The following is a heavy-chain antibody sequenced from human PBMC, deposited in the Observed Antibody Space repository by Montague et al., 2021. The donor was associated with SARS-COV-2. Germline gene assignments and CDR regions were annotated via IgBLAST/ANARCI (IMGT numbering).Heavy chain of an antibody. J-gene: IGHJ6*02. D-gene: IGHD6-19*01. Sequence: SETLSLTCTVSGGSISSYYWSWIRQPAGKGLEWIGRIYTSGSTNYNPSLKSRVTMSVDTSKNQFSLKLSSVTAADMAVYYCARSIAVAGKEWYYYYGMDVWGQGTTVTVSS. CDR1: GGSISSYY. CDR3: ARSIAVAGKEWYYYYGMDV. V-gene: IGHV4-4*07. CDR2: IYTSGST.